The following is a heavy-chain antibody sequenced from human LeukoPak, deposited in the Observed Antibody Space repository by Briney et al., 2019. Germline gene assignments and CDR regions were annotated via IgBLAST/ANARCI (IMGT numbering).Heavy chain of an antibody. D-gene: IGHD6-13*01. CDR2: IYSDGST. CDR1: GFTVSSNY. CDR3: AKARYSSSWTGGYFDY. Sequence: GGSLRLSCAASGFTVSSNYMSWVRQAPGKGLEWVSVIYSDGSTSYADSVKGRFTISRDNSKNTLYLQMNSLRAENTAVYFCAKARYSSSWTGGYFDYWGQGTLVPVSS. J-gene: IGHJ4*02. V-gene: IGHV3-53*01.